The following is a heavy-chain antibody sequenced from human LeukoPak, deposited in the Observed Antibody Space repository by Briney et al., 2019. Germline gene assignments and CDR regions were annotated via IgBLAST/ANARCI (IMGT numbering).Heavy chain of an antibody. Sequence: ASVKVSCKASGYTFTSYGISWVRQAPGQGLEWMGWISACNGNTNYAQKLQGRVTMTTDTSTSTAYMELRSLRSDDTAVYYCARDRNSGYDYPNWFDPWGQGTLVTVSS. CDR2: ISACNGNT. CDR3: ARDRNSGYDYPNWFDP. V-gene: IGHV1-18*01. D-gene: IGHD5-12*01. CDR1: GYTFTSYG. J-gene: IGHJ5*02.